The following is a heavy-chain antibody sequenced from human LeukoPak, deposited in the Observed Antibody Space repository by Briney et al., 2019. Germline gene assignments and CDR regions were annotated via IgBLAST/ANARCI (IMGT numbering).Heavy chain of an antibody. Sequence: SETLSLTCIVSGGSISTYYWSWIRQPPGKGLEWIGYVYYSGSTNYNPSLKSRVTISVDTSKNQFSLKLSSVTAADTAVYYCARGQWLVLDAFDIWGQGTMVTVSS. V-gene: IGHV4-59*01. CDR1: GGSISTYY. D-gene: IGHD6-19*01. J-gene: IGHJ3*02. CDR2: VYYSGST. CDR3: ARGQWLVLDAFDI.